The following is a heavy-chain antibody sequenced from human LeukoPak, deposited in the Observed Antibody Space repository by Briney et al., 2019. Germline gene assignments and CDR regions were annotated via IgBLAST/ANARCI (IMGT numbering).Heavy chain of an antibody. CDR3: AKGCRSGSICFLIDY. Sequence: GGSRRLSCAASGFSFSSHGMHWVRQAPGKGLEWVAVISFDGSDKYYADSVKGRFTISRDNSKNTLYVQMNSLRAEDTAVYYCAKGCRSGSICFLIDYWGQGTLVTVSS. V-gene: IGHV3-30*18. J-gene: IGHJ4*02. CDR2: ISFDGSDK. D-gene: IGHD2-15*01. CDR1: GFSFSSHG.